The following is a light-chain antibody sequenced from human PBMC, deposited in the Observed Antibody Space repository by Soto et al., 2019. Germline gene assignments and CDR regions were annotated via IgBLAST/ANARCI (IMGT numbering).Light chain of an antibody. Sequence: DIQLTQSPSFLSASVGERLTITCRASQDIRSSLAWYQQKPGKAPNLLIYTVSTLQSGVPSSFSGSRSGTEFPPTISSLQPEDFATYYCQQVNSSPFTFGGGTKVEI. CDR2: TVS. CDR3: QQVNSSPFT. CDR1: QDIRSS. V-gene: IGKV1-9*01. J-gene: IGKJ4*01.